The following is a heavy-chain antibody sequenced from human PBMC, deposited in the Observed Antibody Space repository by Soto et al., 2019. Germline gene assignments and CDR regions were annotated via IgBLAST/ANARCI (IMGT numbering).Heavy chain of an antibody. CDR2: ISGSGGDT. CDR3: AKDTIAVARYFDY. Sequence: PGGSLRLSCAASGLILSDYAMSWVRQAPGKGLECVACISGSGGDTFYADSVKGRFTISRDNSKNTLSLHMNSLRVDDTAVYYCAKDTIAVARYFDYWGQGTLVTVSS. J-gene: IGHJ4*02. V-gene: IGHV3-23*01. CDR1: GLILSDYA. D-gene: IGHD6-19*01.